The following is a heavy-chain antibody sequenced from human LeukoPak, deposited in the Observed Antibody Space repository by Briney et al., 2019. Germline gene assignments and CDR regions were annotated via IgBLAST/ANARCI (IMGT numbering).Heavy chain of an antibody. J-gene: IGHJ4*02. CDR1: GGSISSGGHS. D-gene: IGHD5-12*01. V-gene: IGHV4-30-2*03. Sequence: SETLSLTCTVSGGSISSGGHSWSWIRQPPGKGLEWIGYIYHSGSGSTYYNPSLKSRVTISVDASKNQFSLKLSSVTAADTAVYYCARQTYDSSYWGQGTLVTVSS. CDR3: ARQTYDSSY. CDR2: IYHSGSGST.